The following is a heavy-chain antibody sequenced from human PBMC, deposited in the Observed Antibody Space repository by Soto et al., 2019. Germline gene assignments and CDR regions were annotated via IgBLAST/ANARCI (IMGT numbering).Heavy chain of an antibody. J-gene: IGHJ6*02. V-gene: IGHV3-30*18. CDR1: GFTFSSYG. Sequence: GGSLRLSFAASGFTFSSYGMHWVRQAPGKGLEWVAVISYDGSNKYYADSVKGRFTISRDSSKNTLYLDMNSLRPEDTAVYYCANGEYYYGSGSPYYGMDVWGQGTPVTVSS. D-gene: IGHD3-10*01. CDR2: ISYDGSNK. CDR3: ANGEYYYGSGSPYYGMDV.